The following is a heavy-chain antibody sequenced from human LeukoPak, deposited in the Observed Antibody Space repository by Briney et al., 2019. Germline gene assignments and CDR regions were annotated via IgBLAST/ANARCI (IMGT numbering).Heavy chain of an antibody. D-gene: IGHD3-22*01. V-gene: IGHV1-8*01. Sequence: GSVKVSCKASGYTFTSYDINWVRQATGQGLEWMGWMNPNSGNTGYAQKFQGRVTMTRNTSISTAYMELSSLRSEDTAVYYCARRAPYYYDSSGHKDYYNYMDVWGKGTTVTISS. CDR2: MNPNSGNT. J-gene: IGHJ6*03. CDR1: GYTFTSYD. CDR3: ARRAPYYYDSSGHKDYYNYMDV.